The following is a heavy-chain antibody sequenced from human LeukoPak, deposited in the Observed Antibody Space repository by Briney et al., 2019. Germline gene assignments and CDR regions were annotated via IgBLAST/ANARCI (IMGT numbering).Heavy chain of an antibody. D-gene: IGHD3-22*01. CDR1: GITLSNYG. CDR2: ISDSGGST. Sequence: RRSLRLSCAVSGITLSNYGMSWVRQAPGKGLEWVAGISDSGGSTNYADSVKGRFTISRDSPKNTLYLQMTSLRAEDTAEYFCAKRGVVIRVILVGFHKEAYYFDSWGQGALVTVSS. V-gene: IGHV3-23*01. J-gene: IGHJ4*02. CDR3: AKRGVVIRVILVGFHKEAYYFDS.